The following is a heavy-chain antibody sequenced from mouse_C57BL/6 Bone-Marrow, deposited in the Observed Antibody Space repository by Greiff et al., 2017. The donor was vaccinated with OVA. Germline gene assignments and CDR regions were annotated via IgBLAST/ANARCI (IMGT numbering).Heavy chain of an antibody. CDR2: LSSGSSTI. Sequence: EVKLMESGGGLVKPGGSLKLSCAASGFTFSDYGMHWVRQAPEKGLEWVAYLSSGSSTIYYADTVKGRFTISRDNAKNTLFLQMTSLRSEDTAMYYCARYYGSSYWYFDVWGTGTTVTVSS. D-gene: IGHD1-1*01. CDR1: GFTFSDYG. J-gene: IGHJ1*03. CDR3: ARYYGSSYWYFDV. V-gene: IGHV5-17*01.